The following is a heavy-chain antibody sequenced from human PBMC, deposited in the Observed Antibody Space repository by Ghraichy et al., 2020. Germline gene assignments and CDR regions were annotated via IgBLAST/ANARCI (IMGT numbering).Heavy chain of an antibody. Sequence: SQTLSLTFDVSGDSISSDKWWTWVRQPPGKGLECIGEIHHIRATNYSPSLKSRVTISLDKSKNQFSLHLSSAAAAHTAVYYCARGGDWRFDYWGQGTLDTVSS. CDR2: IHHIRAT. J-gene: IGHJ4*02. CDR3: ARGGDWRFDY. D-gene: IGHD2-21*01. CDR1: GDSISSDKW. V-gene: IGHV4-4*02.